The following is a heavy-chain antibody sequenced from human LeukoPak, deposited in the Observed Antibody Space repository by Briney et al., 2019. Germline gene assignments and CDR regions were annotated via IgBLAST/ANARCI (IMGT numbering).Heavy chain of an antibody. CDR2: IFNSGTT. V-gene: IGHV4-59*11. Sequence: LETLSLTCTASGVSITDHYWSWIRQPPGKGLEWIGHIFNSGTTKYNPSFQSRVNILVDTSRTHFSLRLNSVTAADTAVYYCATAPNPDFFDDWGQGTLVTVSS. CDR1: GVSITDHY. CDR3: ATAPNPDFFDD. J-gene: IGHJ4*02.